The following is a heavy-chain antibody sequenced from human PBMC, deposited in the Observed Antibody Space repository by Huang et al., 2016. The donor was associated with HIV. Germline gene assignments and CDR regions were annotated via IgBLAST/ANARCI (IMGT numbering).Heavy chain of an antibody. D-gene: IGHD1-26*01. V-gene: IGHV4-39*01. CDR2: FHKSGST. CDR1: VGSISSNAYY. CDR3: ARERRDGYGMDV. J-gene: IGHJ6*02. Sequence: QLQLQESGPGLVKPSETLSLTCAVSVGSISSNAYYCGWLRQPPGKGLGWIGSFHKSGSTYYNPPLESRVTMSGDTSKNQFSLRLSSVTAADTAVYYCARERRDGYGMDVWGQGTTVTVSS.